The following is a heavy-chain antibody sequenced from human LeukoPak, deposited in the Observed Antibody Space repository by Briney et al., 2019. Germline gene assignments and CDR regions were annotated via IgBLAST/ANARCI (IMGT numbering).Heavy chain of an antibody. CDR1: GGSISSSSYY. Sequence: SETLSLTCTDSGGSISSSSYYWVWIRHPPGKGLEWIGSLYYNGSTYYNPSLKSRVTISVDTSKKQFSLKLSSVTAADTAVYYCARLRGYSYYFDYWGQGTLVTVSS. J-gene: IGHJ4*02. D-gene: IGHD2-21*01. CDR3: ARLRGYSYYFDY. V-gene: IGHV4-39*01. CDR2: LYYNGST.